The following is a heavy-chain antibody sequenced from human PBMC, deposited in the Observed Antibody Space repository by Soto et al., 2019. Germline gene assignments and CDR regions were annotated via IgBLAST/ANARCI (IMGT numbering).Heavy chain of an antibody. Sequence: WASVKVSCKASGGTFSSYAISWVRQAPGQGLEWMGGIIPIFGTANYAQKFQGRVTITADESTSTAYMGLSSLRSEDTAVYYCASGSNGDYYFDYWGQGTLVTVSS. CDR2: IIPIFGTA. V-gene: IGHV1-69*13. CDR1: GGTFSSYA. CDR3: ASGSNGDYYFDY. D-gene: IGHD4-17*01. J-gene: IGHJ4*02.